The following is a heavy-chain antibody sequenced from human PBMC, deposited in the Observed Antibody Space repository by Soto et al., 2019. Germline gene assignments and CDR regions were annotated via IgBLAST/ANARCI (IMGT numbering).Heavy chain of an antibody. V-gene: IGHV1-69*13. D-gene: IGHD3-22*01. CDR3: ARASEGYYDSSGYPRSRFGRTPEYFQH. CDR2: IIPIFGTA. J-gene: IGHJ1*01. Sequence: SVKVSCKASGGTFSSYAISWVRQAPGQGLEWMGGIIPIFGTANYAQKFQGRVTITADESTSTAYMELSSLRSEDTAVYYCARASEGYYDSSGYPRSRFGRTPEYFQHWGQGTLVTVSS. CDR1: GGTFSSYA.